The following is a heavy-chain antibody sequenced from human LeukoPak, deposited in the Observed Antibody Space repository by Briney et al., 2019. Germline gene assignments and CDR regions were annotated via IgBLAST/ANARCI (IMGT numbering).Heavy chain of an antibody. Sequence: PSETLSLTCTVSGDSMSSYYWSWIRQSAGTGLEWIGRIYGSATNYNPSLRGRVTMSIDTSKNQLSLNLRSVTAADTAVYYCARAKCEGSDSSCRGLESLFDPWGQGTLVTVSS. V-gene: IGHV4-4*07. D-gene: IGHD2-21*02. CDR1: GDSMSSYY. J-gene: IGHJ5*02. CDR2: IYGSAT. CDR3: ARAKCEGSDSSCRGLESLFDP.